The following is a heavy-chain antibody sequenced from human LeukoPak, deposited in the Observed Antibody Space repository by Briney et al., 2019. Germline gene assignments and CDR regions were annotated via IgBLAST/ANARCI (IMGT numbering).Heavy chain of an antibody. Sequence: SETLSLTCSDSGTSISTYYWSWVRRPAGKGLEWIGRISITGGTNYNPSLKSRVTMSVDASKNQFSLMLSSVTAADTAVYYCARDLGYSDFWGQGTLVTVSS. CDR1: GTSISTYY. J-gene: IGHJ4*02. CDR2: ISITGGT. D-gene: IGHD3-16*01. V-gene: IGHV4-4*07. CDR3: ARDLGYSDF.